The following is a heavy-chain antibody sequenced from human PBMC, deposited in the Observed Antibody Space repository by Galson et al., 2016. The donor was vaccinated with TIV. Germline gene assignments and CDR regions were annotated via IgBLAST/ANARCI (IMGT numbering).Heavy chain of an antibody. CDR2: YDRENGER. D-gene: IGHD4-11*01. Sequence: SVKVSCKVSGYRLSKLSMYWVRQAPGKGLEWMGGYDRENGERVHTQKFQGRVTMTEDSPTDTAYMDLRSLRSEDTAVYFRATSLDYSQIFDYWGHGTLVTVSS. V-gene: IGHV1-24*01. J-gene: IGHJ4*01. CDR1: GYRLSKLS. CDR3: ATSLDYSQIFDY.